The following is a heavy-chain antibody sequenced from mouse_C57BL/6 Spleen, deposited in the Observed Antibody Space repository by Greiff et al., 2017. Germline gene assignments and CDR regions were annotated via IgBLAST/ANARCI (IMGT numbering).Heavy chain of an antibody. Sequence: VQLQQSGPGLVQPSQSLSITCTVSGFSLTSYGVHWVRQSPGKGLEWLGVIWSGGSTDYNAAFISRRSISKDNSKSQVFLKMNSLQADDTAIYYCARKMDWGYWYFDVWGTGTTVTVSS. V-gene: IGHV2-2*01. CDR1: GFSLTSYG. D-gene: IGHD4-1*01. CDR3: ARKMDWGYWYFDV. CDR2: IWSGGST. J-gene: IGHJ1*03.